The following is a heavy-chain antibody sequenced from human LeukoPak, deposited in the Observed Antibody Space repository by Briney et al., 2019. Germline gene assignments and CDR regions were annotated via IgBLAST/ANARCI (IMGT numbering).Heavy chain of an antibody. CDR1: GGTFSSYA. V-gene: IGHV1-69*04. Sequence: ASVKVSCKASGGTFSSYAISWVRQAPGQGLEWMGRIIPILGIANYAQKFQGRVTITADKSTSTAYMELSSLRSEDTAVYYCGLMYIVVVPAVDYYYYYMDVWGKGTTVTVSS. J-gene: IGHJ6*03. D-gene: IGHD2-2*01. CDR2: IIPILGIA. CDR3: GLMYIVVVPAVDYYYYYMDV.